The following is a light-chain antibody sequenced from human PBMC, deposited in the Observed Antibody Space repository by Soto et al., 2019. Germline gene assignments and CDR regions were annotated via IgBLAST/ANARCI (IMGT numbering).Light chain of an antibody. CDR1: SSDVGSYNL. CDR3: CSYAGSSTPWV. Sequence: QSVLTQPASVSGSPGQSITISCTGTSSDVGSYNLVSWYQQHPGKAPKLMIYEVSKRPSGVSYRFSGSKSGNTASLTISGLQAEDEADYYCCSYAGSSTPWVFGGGTKVTVL. V-gene: IGLV2-23*02. CDR2: EVS. J-gene: IGLJ3*02.